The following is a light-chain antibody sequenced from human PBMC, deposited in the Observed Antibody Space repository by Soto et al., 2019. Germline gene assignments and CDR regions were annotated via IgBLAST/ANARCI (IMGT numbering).Light chain of an antibody. V-gene: IGKV3-15*01. CDR2: HAS. CDR1: QSMYNN. CDR3: QQYNNWPLT. J-gene: IGKJ4*01. Sequence: EIVMTQSPATLSVSPGERATLSCRASQSMYNNLAWYQQQPGQAPRLLIYHASARATGIPARFSGSGSGTEFTLTISSLQSEDFAVYYCQQYNNWPLTFGGGTKVEI.